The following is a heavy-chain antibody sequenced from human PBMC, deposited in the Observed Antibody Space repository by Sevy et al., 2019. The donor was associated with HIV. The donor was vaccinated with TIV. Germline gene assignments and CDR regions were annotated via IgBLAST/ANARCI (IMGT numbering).Heavy chain of an antibody. D-gene: IGHD3-22*01. CDR3: ATTKDYYESSGCPFDY. Sequence: ASVKVSCKVSGYTLNQLSMHWVRQAPGKGLEWMGSFDPEDGESFYAQKFQGRVTMTEDTSTDTAYMELMSPTSEDTAVYYCATTKDYYESSGCPFDYWGQGTLVTVSS. CDR1: GYTLNQLS. J-gene: IGHJ4*02. CDR2: FDPEDGES. V-gene: IGHV1-24*01.